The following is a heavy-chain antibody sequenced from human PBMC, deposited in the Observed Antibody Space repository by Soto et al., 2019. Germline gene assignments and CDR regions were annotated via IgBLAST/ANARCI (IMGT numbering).Heavy chain of an antibody. CDR1: GGTFSNYA. V-gene: IGHV1-69*15. Sequence: QVQLVQSGAEVKKPGSSVKVSCKASGGTFSNYAITWVRQAPGQGLEWLGRIIPIFGSANFAQKFQGRVTLTADESTTTAYIELSNLRSDDTAVYYCAKDGGKDVYFGNWFDPWGQGTLVTVSS. CDR2: IIPIFGSA. CDR3: AKDGGKDVYFGNWFDP. D-gene: IGHD1-26*01. J-gene: IGHJ5*02.